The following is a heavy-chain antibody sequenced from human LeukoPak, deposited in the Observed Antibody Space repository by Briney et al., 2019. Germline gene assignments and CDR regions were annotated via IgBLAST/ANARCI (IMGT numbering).Heavy chain of an antibody. Sequence: PSGTLSLTCAVYGGSFSGYYWSWIRQPPGKGLECIGEINHSGSTNYNPYLKSRVTISVDTSKYQFSLKLSSVTAADTAVYYCARGPVVVPAAMRVRWFDPWGQGTLVTVSS. D-gene: IGHD2-2*01. CDR1: GGSFSGYY. CDR3: ARGPVVVPAAMRVRWFDP. V-gene: IGHV4-34*01. CDR2: INHSGST. J-gene: IGHJ5*02.